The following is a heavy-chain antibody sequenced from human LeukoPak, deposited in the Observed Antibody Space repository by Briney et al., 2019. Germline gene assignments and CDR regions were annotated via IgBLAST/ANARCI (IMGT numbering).Heavy chain of an antibody. CDR1: GFTFRSYA. Sequence: GGSLRLSCAASGFTFRSYAMTWVRQPPGKGLEWVSTISGSGDSTDYADSVKGRFTISRDNSKQTVFLQMNTLRVEDTALYYCAKDCRVVVTANNWFDPWGQRTLVTVSS. J-gene: IGHJ5*02. CDR2: ISGSGDST. V-gene: IGHV3-23*01. D-gene: IGHD2-15*01. CDR3: AKDCRVVVTANNWFDP.